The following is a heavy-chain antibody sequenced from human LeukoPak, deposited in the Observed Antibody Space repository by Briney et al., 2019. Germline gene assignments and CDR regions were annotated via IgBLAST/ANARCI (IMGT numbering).Heavy chain of an antibody. CDR1: GYIFTDYY. D-gene: IGHD3-10*01. Sequence: ASVKVSCKAPGYIFTDYYMHWVRQAPGQGLEWMGWINPNSGGTNYAQKFQGRVTMTRDTSISTAYMELSRLRSDDTAVYYCASTYGSGSYFDYWGQGTLVTVSS. CDR2: INPNSGGT. J-gene: IGHJ4*02. CDR3: ASTYGSGSYFDY. V-gene: IGHV1-2*02.